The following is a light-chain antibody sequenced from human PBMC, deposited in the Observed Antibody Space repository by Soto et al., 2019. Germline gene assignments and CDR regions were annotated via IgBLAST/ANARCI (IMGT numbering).Light chain of an antibody. CDR3: QQHGNWPPIT. Sequence: EIVMTQSPATLSVSPGDSAALSCWASQSVGSNLAWYQQRPGQAPRLLIYDASTRATGIPARFSGSGSGTEFTLTISGLQSEDFAVYYCQQHGNWPPITFGQGTRLEIK. CDR2: DAS. V-gene: IGKV3-15*01. CDR1: QSVGSN. J-gene: IGKJ5*01.